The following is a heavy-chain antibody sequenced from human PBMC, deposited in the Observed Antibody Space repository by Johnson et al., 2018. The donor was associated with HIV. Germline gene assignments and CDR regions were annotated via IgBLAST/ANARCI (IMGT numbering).Heavy chain of an antibody. CDR1: GFTFSNYA. Sequence: VQLVESGGGLVQPGTSLRLSCVASGFTFSNYAMTWVRQAPGEGLEWVADITASGGTTYYADSVKGRFTVSRDDSKNTLYLQMNSLGAEDTAVYYCAKVRRAVYGFDIWGQGTMVTVSS. CDR2: ITASGGTT. CDR3: AKVRRAVYGFDI. J-gene: IGHJ3*02. V-gene: IGHV3-23*04.